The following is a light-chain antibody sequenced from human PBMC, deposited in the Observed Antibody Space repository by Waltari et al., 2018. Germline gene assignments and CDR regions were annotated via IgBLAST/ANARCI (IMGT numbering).Light chain of an antibody. CDR1: SSDVGGYNY. J-gene: IGLJ2*01. CDR3: SSYTTSTTYVE. Sequence: QSALTQPASVSGSPGQSLTISCTGTSSDVGGYNYVSWYQQHPGKAPKLMIYDVINRPSGVSNRFSGSKSGNTAFLTISGLQAGDEADYYCSSYTTSTTYVEFGGGTKLTVL. CDR2: DVI. V-gene: IGLV2-14*03.